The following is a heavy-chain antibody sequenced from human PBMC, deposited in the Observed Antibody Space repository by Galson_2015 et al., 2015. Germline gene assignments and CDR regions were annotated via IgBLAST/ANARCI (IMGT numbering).Heavy chain of an antibody. D-gene: IGHD4-11*01. Sequence: SLRLSCAASGFTFSSYSMNWVRQAPGKGLEWVSYISSSSSTIYYADSVKGRFTISRDNAKNSLYLQMNSLRAEDTAVYYCARDHALYSLDYWGQGTLVTVSS. CDR3: ARDHALYSLDY. V-gene: IGHV3-48*01. J-gene: IGHJ4*02. CDR1: GFTFSSYS. CDR2: ISSSSSTI.